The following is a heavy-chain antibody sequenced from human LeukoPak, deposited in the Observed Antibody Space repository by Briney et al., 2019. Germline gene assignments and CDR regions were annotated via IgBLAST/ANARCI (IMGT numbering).Heavy chain of an antibody. V-gene: IGHV4-4*09. Sequence: SETLSLICTVSGGSISSYYWSWIRQPPGKGLEWIGYIYTSGSTNYNPSLKSRVTISVDTSKNQFSLKLSSVTAADTAVYYCARQVAAGQLPYNWFDPWGQGTLVTVSS. D-gene: IGHD2-2*01. CDR2: IYTSGST. CDR3: ARQVAAGQLPYNWFDP. CDR1: GGSISSYY. J-gene: IGHJ5*02.